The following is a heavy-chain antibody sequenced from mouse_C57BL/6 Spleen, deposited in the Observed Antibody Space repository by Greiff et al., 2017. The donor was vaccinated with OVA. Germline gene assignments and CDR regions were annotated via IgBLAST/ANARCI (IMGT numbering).Heavy chain of an antibody. J-gene: IGHJ4*01. CDR2: ISYDGSN. CDR1: GYSITSGYY. V-gene: IGHV3-6*01. Sequence: DVKLQESGPGLVKPSQSLSLTCSVTGYSITSGYYWNWIRQFPGNKLEWMGYISYDGSNNYNPSLKNRISITRDTSKNQFFLKLNSVTTEDTATYYCARDGYYGNYYAMDYWGQGTSVTVSS. CDR3: ARDGYYGNYYAMDY. D-gene: IGHD1-1*01.